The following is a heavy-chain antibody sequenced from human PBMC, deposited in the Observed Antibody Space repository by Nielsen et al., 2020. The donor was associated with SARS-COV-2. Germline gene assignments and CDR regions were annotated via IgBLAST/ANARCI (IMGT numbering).Heavy chain of an antibody. J-gene: IGHJ4*02. CDR2: IYYSRST. D-gene: IGHD3-10*01. Sequence: SETLSLTCTVSGGSISSGGYYWSWIRQHPGKGLEWIGYIYYSRSTYYNPSLKSRVTISVDTSKNQFSLKLSSVTAADTAVYYCARQHSGPFDYWGQGTLVTVSS. V-gene: IGHV4-31*03. CDR1: GGSISSGGYY. CDR3: ARQHSGPFDY.